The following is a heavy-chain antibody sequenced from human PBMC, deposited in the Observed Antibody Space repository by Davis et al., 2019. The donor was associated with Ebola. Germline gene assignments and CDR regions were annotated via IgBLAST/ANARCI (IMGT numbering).Heavy chain of an antibody. Sequence: GESLKISCAASGFTFSSYGMHWVRQAPGKGLEWVAVISYDGSNKYYADSVKGRFTISRDNSKNTLYLQMNSLRAEDTAVYYCARDLVALREAHEAFDIWGQGTMVTVSS. D-gene: IGHD2-15*01. CDR2: ISYDGSNK. J-gene: IGHJ3*02. CDR3: ARDLVALREAHEAFDI. V-gene: IGHV3-30*03. CDR1: GFTFSSYG.